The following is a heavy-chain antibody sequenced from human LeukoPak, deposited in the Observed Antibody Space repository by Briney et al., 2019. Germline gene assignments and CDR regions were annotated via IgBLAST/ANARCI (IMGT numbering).Heavy chain of an antibody. V-gene: IGHV1-8*03. CDR2: MNPNSGNT. Sequence: ASVKVSCKASGYTFTSYDTNWVRQATGQGLEWMGWMNPNSGNTGYAQKFQGRVTITRNTSISTAYMELSSLRSEDTAVYYCARGRYSSSWMGWDRFDPWGQGTLVTVSS. CDR3: ARGRYSSSWMGWDRFDP. J-gene: IGHJ5*02. D-gene: IGHD6-13*01. CDR1: GYTFTSYD.